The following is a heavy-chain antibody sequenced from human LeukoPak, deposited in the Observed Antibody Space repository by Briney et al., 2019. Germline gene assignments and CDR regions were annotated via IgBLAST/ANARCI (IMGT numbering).Heavy chain of an antibody. CDR2: IIPIFGTA. Sequence: SVKDSCKASGGTFSGYAISWVRQAPGQGLEWMGGIIPIFGTANYAQKFQGRVTITADESTSTAYMELSSLRSEDTAVYYCASSTYYYDSSGDANPSYYYYMDVWGKGTTVTISS. V-gene: IGHV1-69*13. CDR3: ASSTYYYDSSGDANPSYYYYMDV. J-gene: IGHJ6*03. D-gene: IGHD3-22*01. CDR1: GGTFSGYA.